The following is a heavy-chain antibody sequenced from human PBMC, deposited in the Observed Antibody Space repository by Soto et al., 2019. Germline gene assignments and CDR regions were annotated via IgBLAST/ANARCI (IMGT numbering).Heavy chain of an antibody. J-gene: IGHJ4*02. CDR3: ARGWGVTVTNFGTPRYYFDY. V-gene: IGHV1-8*01. CDR2: MNPNSGNT. Sequence: ASVKVSCKASGYTCTSYDINWVRQATGQGLEWMGWMNPNSGNTGYAQKFQGRVTMTRNTSISTAYMELSSLRSEDTAVYYCARGWGVTVTNFGTPRYYFDYWGQGNLVTVSS. CDR1: GYTCTSYD. D-gene: IGHD4-17*01.